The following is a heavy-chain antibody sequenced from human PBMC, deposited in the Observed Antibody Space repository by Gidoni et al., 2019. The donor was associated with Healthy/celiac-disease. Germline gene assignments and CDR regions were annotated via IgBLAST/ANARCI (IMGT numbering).Heavy chain of an antibody. D-gene: IGHD3-10*01. V-gene: IGHV4-31*03. CDR1: GGSLSSGGYY. Sequence: QVQLQESGPGLVKPSQTLSLPCTVSGGSLSSGGYYWSWFRQHPGKGLEWIGYIYYSGSTYYNPSLKSRVTISVDTSKNQFSLKLSSVTAADTAVYYCASAETSGSYYNSLDYWGQGTLVTVSS. J-gene: IGHJ4*02. CDR2: IYYSGST. CDR3: ASAETSGSYYNSLDY.